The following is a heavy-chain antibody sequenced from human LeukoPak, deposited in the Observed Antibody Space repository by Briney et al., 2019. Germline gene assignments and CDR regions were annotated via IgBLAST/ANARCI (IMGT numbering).Heavy chain of an antibody. CDR2: INPSGGST. CDR3: AREGYSGPSGWGIDY. J-gene: IGHJ4*02. Sequence: GASVKVSCKASGYTFTGHYMHWVRQAPGQGLEWMGIINPSGGSTSYAQKFQGRVTMTRDTSTSTVYMELSSLRSEDTAVYYCAREGYSGPSGWGIDYWGQGTLVTVSS. CDR1: GYTFTGHY. V-gene: IGHV1-46*01. D-gene: IGHD6-19*01.